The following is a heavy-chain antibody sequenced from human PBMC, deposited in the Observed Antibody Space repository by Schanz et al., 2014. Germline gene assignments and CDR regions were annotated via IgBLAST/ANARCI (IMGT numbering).Heavy chain of an antibody. V-gene: IGHV3-23*01. J-gene: IGHJ4*02. CDR2: VSRSTPDI. Sequence: EVQLLESGGGLVQPGGSLKLSCAASGLIFSNYVMSWVRQAPGKGLEWVSYVSRSTPDIYYADSVKGRFTISRDNSKNTLYLQMNSLRAGDAAVYYCARGLIAAAGGAFDYWGQGTPVTVSS. CDR1: GLIFSNYV. D-gene: IGHD6-13*01. CDR3: ARGLIAAAGGAFDY.